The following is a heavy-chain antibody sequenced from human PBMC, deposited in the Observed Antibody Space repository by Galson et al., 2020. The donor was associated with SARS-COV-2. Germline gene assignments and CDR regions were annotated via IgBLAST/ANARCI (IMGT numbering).Heavy chain of an antibody. Sequence: ASVKVSCKASGYTFTSYDINWVRQATGQGLEWMGWMNPNSGTTGYAQKFQGRVTMTRNTSISTAYMELSSLRSADTAVYYCARGPWYYDSSCYYEAYGMDGWCQGTTVTVSS. CDR1: GYTFTSYD. CDR3: ARGPWYYDSSCYYEAYGMDG. D-gene: IGHD3-22*01. V-gene: IGHV1-8*01. J-gene: IGHJ6*02. CDR2: MNPNSGTT.